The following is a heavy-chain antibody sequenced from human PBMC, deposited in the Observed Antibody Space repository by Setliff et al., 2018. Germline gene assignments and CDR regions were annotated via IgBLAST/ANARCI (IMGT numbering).Heavy chain of an antibody. V-gene: IGHV5-51*01. CDR2: IYPGDSDT. CDR1: GYTFTNYW. CDR3: ARSRSNFWSGYFNWFDP. Sequence: PGESLKISCKSSGYTFTNYWIGWVRQMPGKGLEWMGIIYPGDSDTRYSPSFQGQATISADKSISTAYLQWSSLKASDTAIYYCARSRSNFWSGYFNWFDPWGQGTLVTVSS. D-gene: IGHD3-3*01. J-gene: IGHJ5*02.